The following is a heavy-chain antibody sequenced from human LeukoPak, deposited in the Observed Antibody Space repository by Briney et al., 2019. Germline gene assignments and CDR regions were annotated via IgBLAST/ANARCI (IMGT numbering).Heavy chain of an antibody. J-gene: IGHJ4*02. CDR1: GFTFSSYG. Sequence: GGSLRLSCAASGFTFSSYGMHWVRQAPGKGLEWVAFIRYDGSNKYYADSVKGRFTISRDNSKNTLYLQMNSLRAEETAVYYCAKDWEIVVVPAAMNYWGQGTLVTVSS. D-gene: IGHD2-2*01. CDR2: IRYDGSNK. CDR3: AKDWEIVVVPAAMNY. V-gene: IGHV3-30*02.